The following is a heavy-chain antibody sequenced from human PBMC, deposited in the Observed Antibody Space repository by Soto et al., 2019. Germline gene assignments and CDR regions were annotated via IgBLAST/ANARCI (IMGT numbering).Heavy chain of an antibody. CDR3: AREGRDQAFDY. CDR2: INPSGGGT. CDR1: GNTFTSYD. J-gene: IGHJ4*02. Sequence: QVQLVQSGAEVKKPGASVKVSCKASGNTFTSYDFHWVRQAPGQGLEWMGIINPSGGGTSYPQKFQGRVTMTRDTSTSTVYMKLSSLRSEDTAVYYCAREGRDQAFDYWGQGTLVTVSS. V-gene: IGHV1-46*03.